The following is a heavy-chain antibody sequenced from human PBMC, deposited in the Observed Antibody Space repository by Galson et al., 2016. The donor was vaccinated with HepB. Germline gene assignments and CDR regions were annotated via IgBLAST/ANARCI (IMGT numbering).Heavy chain of an antibody. D-gene: IGHD3-10*01. V-gene: IGHV3-74*01. Sequence: SCAASGFTFSVYWMHWVRQVPGKGLEWVSRITGDGSGSTSADSVKGRFTISRDNARNTVYLQLNSLRVEDTAVYYCARAGGVRWLDVWGQGTTVTVAS. CDR3: ARAGGVRWLDV. J-gene: IGHJ6*02. CDR2: ITGDGSGS. CDR1: GFTFSVYW.